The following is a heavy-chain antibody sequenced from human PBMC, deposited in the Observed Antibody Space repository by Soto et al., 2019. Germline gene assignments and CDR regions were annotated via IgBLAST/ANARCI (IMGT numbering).Heavy chain of an antibody. Sequence: RRLSCAASGFTFSSYWMSWVRQAPGKGLEWVANIKQDGSEKYYVDSVKGRFTISRDNAKNSLYLQMNSLRAEDTAVYYCASYSSSPPVDAFDIWGQGTMVTVSS. V-gene: IGHV3-7*01. D-gene: IGHD6-6*01. CDR3: ASYSSSPPVDAFDI. CDR2: IKQDGSEK. CDR1: GFTFSSYW. J-gene: IGHJ3*02.